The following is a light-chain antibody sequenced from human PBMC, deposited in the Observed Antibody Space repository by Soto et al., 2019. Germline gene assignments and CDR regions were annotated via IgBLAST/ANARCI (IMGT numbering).Light chain of an antibody. CDR3: SSYTGSSTYVV. V-gene: IGLV2-14*01. J-gene: IGLJ2*01. CDR2: DVS. CDR1: SSDVGGYNY. Sequence: QSALTQPASVSGSPGQSITISCTGTSSDVGGYNYVSWYQQHPGKAPKLMIYDVSNRPSGGSNRFSGSKSGNTASLTISGLQAEDEDDYYCSSYTGSSTYVVFGGGTKVTVL.